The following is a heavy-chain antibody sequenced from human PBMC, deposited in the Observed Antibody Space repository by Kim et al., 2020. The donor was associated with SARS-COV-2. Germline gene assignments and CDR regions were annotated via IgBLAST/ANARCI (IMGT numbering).Heavy chain of an antibody. J-gene: IGHJ3*02. V-gene: IGHV3-23*01. CDR2: ISYTGDNT. CDR1: GFTFNNYA. D-gene: IGHD1-26*01. Sequence: GGSLRLSCAASGFTFNNYAMSWVRQAPGKGLEWVSTISYTGDNTFYADSVKGRFTISRDNSRDTLYLQMNSLRAEDTAVYYCAKDLRRFTYSQYDNIRNDAFEIWGHGTMVTVSP. CDR3: AKDLRRFTYSQYDNIRNDAFEI.